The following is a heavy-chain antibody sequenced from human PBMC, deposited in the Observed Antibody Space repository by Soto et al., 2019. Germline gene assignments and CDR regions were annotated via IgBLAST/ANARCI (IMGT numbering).Heavy chain of an antibody. D-gene: IGHD3-3*01. V-gene: IGHV1-69*01. Sequence: QVQLVQSGVEVKKRGSSVKVSCKAAGGTFSSYAISWVRQAPGRGLEWLGGIIPIFGTANYAQKFQGRVTITADESTSRAYMELSSLSSEDTAVYYGARGGRYDFWSGYLPHWGQGTPVTVSS. CDR3: ARGGRYDFWSGYLPH. J-gene: IGHJ4*02. CDR1: GGTFSSYA. CDR2: IIPIFGTA.